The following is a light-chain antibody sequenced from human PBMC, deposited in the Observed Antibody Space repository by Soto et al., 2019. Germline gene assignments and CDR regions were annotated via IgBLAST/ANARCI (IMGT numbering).Light chain of an antibody. Sequence: DLQMTQSPSSLSASVGDRVTITCRASQTIGRYLNWYQQKEGKAPTVLIYAAFILQSGVPPRFSCSATGTEFTLTISSLQPDDFATYYCQQSYSTPLTFGGGTQVEI. CDR3: QQSYSTPLT. J-gene: IGKJ4*01. CDR1: QTIGRY. CDR2: AAF. V-gene: IGKV1-39*01.